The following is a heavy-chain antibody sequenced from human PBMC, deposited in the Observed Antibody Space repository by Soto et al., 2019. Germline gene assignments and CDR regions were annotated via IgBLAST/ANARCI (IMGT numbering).Heavy chain of an antibody. CDR2: SHHGGGT. Sequence: PSETLSLTCIVSGGSVGSGAYYWSWIRQPPGKGLEWIGSSHHGGGTYYNPSLKSRVTISVDTSKNQLSLKLTSVAAADAAVYYCARVLSLGSTWYFDYWGQGTQVTVSS. CDR1: GGSVGSGAYY. V-gene: IGHV4-39*07. J-gene: IGHJ4*02. CDR3: ARVLSLGSTWYFDY. D-gene: IGHD6-13*01.